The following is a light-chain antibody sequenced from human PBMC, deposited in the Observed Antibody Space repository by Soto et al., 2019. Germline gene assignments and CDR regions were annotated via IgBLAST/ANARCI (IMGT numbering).Light chain of an antibody. J-gene: IGLJ3*02. CDR3: SSKTTSSSTPVV. CDR1: SSDVGAYNY. V-gene: IGLV2-14*03. CDR2: DVT. Sequence: QSVLTQPASVSGSPGQSITISCTGTSSDVGAYNYVSWYQQHPGKAPELMIYDVTSRPSGVSDRFSGSKSGNTASLTISGLRTEDEGDDYCSSKTTSSSTPVVFGGGTKLTVL.